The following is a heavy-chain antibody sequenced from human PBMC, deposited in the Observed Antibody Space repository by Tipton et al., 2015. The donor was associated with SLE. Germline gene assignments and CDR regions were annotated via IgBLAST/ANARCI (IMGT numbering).Heavy chain of an antibody. CDR3: TIAYSGGDCYGWIWTWCDP. CDR2: IKSKPDGGTT. J-gene: IGHJ5*02. CDR1: GFTFSNAW. Sequence: GSLRLSCAASGFTFSNAWMSWVRQAPGKGLEWVGRIKSKPDGGTTDDAAPVKGRFTTSRDDSKNTLYLQMNSLKTGDTAVYYCTIAYSGGDCYGWIWTWCDPGGKGTLVTFS. V-gene: IGHV3-15*01. D-gene: IGHD2-21*02.